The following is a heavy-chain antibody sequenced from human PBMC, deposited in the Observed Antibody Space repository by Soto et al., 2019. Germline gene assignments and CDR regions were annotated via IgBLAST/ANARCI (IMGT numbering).Heavy chain of an antibody. Sequence: QVQLQESGPGLVKPSETLSLTCAVSGGSVSGGFYYWNWVRQPPGKGLEWIGYLDPNGNTYYNPSLENRITTSVDTAKTQFSLMVSSVTAAYTDVYFCAWWHYHYAMDAWGQGTTVTVSS. D-gene: IGHD2-15*01. CDR3: AWWHYHYAMDA. CDR1: GGSVSGGFYY. J-gene: IGHJ6*02. V-gene: IGHV4-61*01. CDR2: LDPNGNT.